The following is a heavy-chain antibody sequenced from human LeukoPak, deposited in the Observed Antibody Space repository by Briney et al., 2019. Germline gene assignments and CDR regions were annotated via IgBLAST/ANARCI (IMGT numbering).Heavy chain of an antibody. V-gene: IGHV1-69*13. Sequence: SVKVSCKASGGTFSRYAISWVRQAPGQGLEWMGGIIPMFGIANYAQKFQGRVTITADESTSTAYMELSSLRSEDTAVYYCARDRPHTGGWRGFDYWGQGTLVTVSS. CDR1: GGTFSRYA. D-gene: IGHD6-19*01. CDR2: IIPMFGIA. CDR3: ARDRPHTGGWRGFDY. J-gene: IGHJ4*02.